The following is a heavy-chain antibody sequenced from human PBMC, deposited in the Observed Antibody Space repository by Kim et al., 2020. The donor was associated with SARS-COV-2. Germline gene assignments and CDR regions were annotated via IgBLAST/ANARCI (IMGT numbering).Heavy chain of an antibody. V-gene: IGHV3-9*01. J-gene: IGHJ2*01. D-gene: IGHD6-13*01. CDR2: ATWNSGSI. CDR1: GFTFDDYA. Sequence: GGSLRLSCAASGFTFDDYAMHWVRQAPGKGLEWVSGATWNSGSIGYADSVKGRFTISRDNAKNSLYLQMNSLRAEDTALYYCSKDQGIAEGYFDLWGRGT. CDR3: SKDQGIAEGYFDL.